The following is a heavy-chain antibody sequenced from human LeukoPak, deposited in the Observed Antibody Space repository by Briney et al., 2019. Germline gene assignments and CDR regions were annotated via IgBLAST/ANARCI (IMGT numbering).Heavy chain of an antibody. CDR1: GGSISSYY. CDR3: ARTANYYGSGTLRPCNFDY. Sequence: SETLSLTCTVSGGSISSYYWSWIRQPPGKGLEWIGYIYYSGSTNYNPSLKSRVTISVDTSKNQFSLKLSSVTAADTAVYYCARTANYYGSGTLRPCNFDYWGQGTLVTVSS. V-gene: IGHV4-59*08. J-gene: IGHJ4*02. CDR2: IYYSGST. D-gene: IGHD3-10*01.